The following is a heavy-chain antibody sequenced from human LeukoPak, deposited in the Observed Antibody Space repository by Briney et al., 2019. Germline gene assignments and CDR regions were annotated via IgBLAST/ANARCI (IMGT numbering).Heavy chain of an antibody. D-gene: IGHD3-22*01. CDR3: ARDKYYYDSSGQFDY. Sequence: EASVEVSCKASGYTFTGYYMHWVRQAPGQGLEWMGWINPNSGGTNYAQKFQGRVTMTRDTSISTAYMELSRLRSDDTAVYYCARDKYYYDSSGQFDYWGQGTLVTVSS. V-gene: IGHV1-2*02. CDR2: INPNSGGT. J-gene: IGHJ4*02. CDR1: GYTFTGYY.